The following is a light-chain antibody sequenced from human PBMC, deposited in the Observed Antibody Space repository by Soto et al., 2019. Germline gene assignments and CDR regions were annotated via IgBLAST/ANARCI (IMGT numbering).Light chain of an antibody. CDR2: EVN. CDR3: SSSAAGYKYV. CDR1: SSDVGGYEY. J-gene: IGLJ1*01. Sequence: QAVLTQPPSASGSPGQSVTISCTGSSSDVGGYEYVSWYQQYPGKAPKLMIYEVNKRPSGVPDRFSGSKFGNTASLTVSGLQAEDEAGYYCSSSAAGYKYVFGAGTKVTVL. V-gene: IGLV2-8*01.